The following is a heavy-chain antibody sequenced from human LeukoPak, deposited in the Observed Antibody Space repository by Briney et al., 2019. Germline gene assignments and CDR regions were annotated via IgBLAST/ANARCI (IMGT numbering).Heavy chain of an antibody. Sequence: SETPSLTCTVSGGSISSYYWSWIRQPPGKGLEWIGYIYYSGSTNYNPSLKSRVTISVDTSKNQFSLKLSSVTAADTAVYYCASYSGSYGTFDYWGQGTLVTVSS. J-gene: IGHJ4*02. CDR2: IYYSGST. D-gene: IGHD1-26*01. CDR3: ASYSGSYGTFDY. V-gene: IGHV4-59*01. CDR1: GGSISSYY.